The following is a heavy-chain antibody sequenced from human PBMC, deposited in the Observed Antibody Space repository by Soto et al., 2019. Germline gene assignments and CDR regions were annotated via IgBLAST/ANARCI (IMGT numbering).Heavy chain of an antibody. CDR1: GYKFVRHW. J-gene: IGHJ4*02. CDR2: IYPGDSET. V-gene: IGHV5-51*01. CDR3: ARALNYSNYDF. Sequence: PGEFLQISCEVSGYKFVRHWIAWVRQMPGKGLEWMGIIYPGDSETRYSPSFQGQVTISADKSITTAYLQWTSLKASDTAIYYCARALNYSNYDFWGQGTLVTVSS. D-gene: IGHD4-4*01.